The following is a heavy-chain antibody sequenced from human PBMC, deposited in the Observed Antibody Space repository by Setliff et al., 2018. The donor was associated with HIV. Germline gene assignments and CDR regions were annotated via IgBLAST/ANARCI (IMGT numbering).Heavy chain of an antibody. V-gene: IGHV4-4*07. D-gene: IGHD2-15*01. CDR3: ALTGHRLLRGYMDV. CDR1: DDPISSYY. CDR2: LYVSGDT. J-gene: IGHJ6*03. Sequence: SETLSLTCYVTDDPISSYYWSWVRQPAGKGLEWIGRLYVSGDTKYNPSLKSRVTMSLDTSKKHFSLNLKSVTAADTAVYYCALTGHRLLRGYMDVWGKGTTVTVSS.